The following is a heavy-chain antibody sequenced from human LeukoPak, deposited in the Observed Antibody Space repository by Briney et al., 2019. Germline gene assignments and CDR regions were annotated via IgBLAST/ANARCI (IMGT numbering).Heavy chain of an antibody. V-gene: IGHV3-23*01. D-gene: IGHD1-26*01. J-gene: IGHJ4*02. CDR2: ITGSAEST. Sequence: GGSLRLSCAASGFTFSTYATSWVRQAPGKGLEWVSRITGSAESTYYADSVKGQFTISRDNSKNTLYLQMNSLRAEDTAVYYCAKLGMYSGTSYWGQGALVTVSS. CDR3: AKLGMYSGTSY. CDR1: GFTFSTYA.